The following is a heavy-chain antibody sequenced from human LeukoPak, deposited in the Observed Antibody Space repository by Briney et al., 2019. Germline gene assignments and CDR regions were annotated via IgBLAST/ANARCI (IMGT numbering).Heavy chain of an antibody. CDR2: ISSSGSST. CDR1: GFTFSSYW. V-gene: IGHV3-23*01. D-gene: IGHD2-2*01. CDR3: AKGDCSSSSCYSYAFDI. J-gene: IGHJ3*02. Sequence: PGGSLRLSCAASGFTFSSYWMSWVRQAPGKGLKWVSAISSSGSSTYYADSVKGRFTISRDNSKNTLFLQMNSLRAEDTAVYYCAKGDCSSSSCYSYAFDIWGQGTVVTVSS.